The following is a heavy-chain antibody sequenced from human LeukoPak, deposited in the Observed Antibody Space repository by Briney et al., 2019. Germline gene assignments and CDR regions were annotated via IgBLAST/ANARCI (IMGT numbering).Heavy chain of an antibody. V-gene: IGHV4-39*07. D-gene: IGHD5-24*01. CDR3: ARGRGYNSFDY. J-gene: IGHJ4*02. Sequence: ASETLSLTCTVSGGSISSSSYYWGWIRQPPGKGLEWIGEINHSGSTNYNPSLKSRVTISVDTSKNQFSLKLSSVTAADTAVYYCARGRGYNSFDYWGQGTLVTVSS. CDR2: INHSGST. CDR1: GGSISSSSYY.